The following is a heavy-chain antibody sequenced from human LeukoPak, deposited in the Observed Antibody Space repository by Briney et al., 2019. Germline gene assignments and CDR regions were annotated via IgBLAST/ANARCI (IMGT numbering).Heavy chain of an antibody. Sequence: SETLSLTCTVSGGSLSSYYWSWIRQPPGKGLEWIGYIYYSGSTNYNPSLKSRVTISVDTSKNQFSLKLSSVTAADTAVYYCARRRYTSGWDENWGQGTQVTVSS. CDR2: IYYSGST. CDR3: ARRRYTSGWDEN. V-gene: IGHV4-59*08. J-gene: IGHJ4*02. CDR1: GGSLSSYY. D-gene: IGHD6-19*01.